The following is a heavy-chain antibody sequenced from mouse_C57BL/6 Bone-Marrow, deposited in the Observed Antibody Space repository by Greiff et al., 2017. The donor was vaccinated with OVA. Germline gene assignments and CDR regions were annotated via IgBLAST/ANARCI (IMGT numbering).Heavy chain of an antibody. D-gene: IGHD1-1*01. CDR1: GYSFTGYY. Sequence: VQLQQSGPELVKPGASVKISCKASGYSFTGYYMNWVKQSPEKSLEWIGEINPSTGGTTYNQKFKAKATLTVDKSSSTAYMPLKSLTSEDSAVYYCARITTVVATTLYFDVWGTGTTVTVSS. CDR3: ARITTVVATTLYFDV. CDR2: INPSTGGT. V-gene: IGHV1-42*01. J-gene: IGHJ1*03.